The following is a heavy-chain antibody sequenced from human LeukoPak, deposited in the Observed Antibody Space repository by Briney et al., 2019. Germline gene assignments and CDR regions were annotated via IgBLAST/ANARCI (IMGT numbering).Heavy chain of an antibody. CDR3: ARDGGYSSSDY. CDR2: ISYDGSNK. J-gene: IGHJ4*02. Sequence: GGSLRLSCAASGFTFSSYGMHWVRQAPGKGLEWVAVISYDGSNKYYADSVKGRFTISRDNSKNTLYLQMNSLRAEDTAVYYCARDGGYSSSDYWGQGTLVTVSS. V-gene: IGHV3-30*19. CDR1: GFTFSSYG. D-gene: IGHD6-6*01.